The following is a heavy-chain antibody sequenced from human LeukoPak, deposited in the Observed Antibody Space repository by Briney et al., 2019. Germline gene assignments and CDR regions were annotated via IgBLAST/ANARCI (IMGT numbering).Heavy chain of an antibody. Sequence: SETLSLTCTVSGGSISSSGYYWGWIRQPPGKGLEWVGTIYYSGTTYYNPSLKSRLTISVDTSRNQFSLNLSSVTAADTAVYYCAKDVGGPLLLRYFDWSHHFDYWGQGTLVTVSS. CDR3: AKDVGGPLLLRYFDWSHHFDY. CDR2: IYYSGTT. V-gene: IGHV4-39*02. J-gene: IGHJ4*02. D-gene: IGHD3-9*01. CDR1: GGSISSSGYY.